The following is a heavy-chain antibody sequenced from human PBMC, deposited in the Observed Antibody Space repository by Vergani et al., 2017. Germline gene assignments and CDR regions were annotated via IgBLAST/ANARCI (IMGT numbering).Heavy chain of an antibody. Sequence: QVQLQESGPGLVKPSQNLSLTCTVSGGSISSGSYYWSWIRQPAGKGLEWIGRIYTSGSTNYNPSLKSRVTISVDTSKNQFSLKLSSVTAADTAVYYCARVCGGDCYSFDYWGQGTLVTVSS. D-gene: IGHD2-21*02. CDR2: IYTSGST. CDR3: ARVCGGDCYSFDY. V-gene: IGHV4-61*02. J-gene: IGHJ4*02. CDR1: GGSISSGSYY.